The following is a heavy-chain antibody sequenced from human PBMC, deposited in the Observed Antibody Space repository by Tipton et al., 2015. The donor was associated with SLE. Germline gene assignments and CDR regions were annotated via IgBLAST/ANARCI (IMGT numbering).Heavy chain of an antibody. J-gene: IGHJ6*03. Sequence: TLSLTCAVYGGSFSDYYWSWIRQPPGKGLEWIGKINHSGSTNYNPSLKSRVTISVDTSKNQFSLKLSSVTAADAAVYYCARGGLTYGYYYYMDVWGKGTTVTVSS. D-gene: IGHD2-21*02. CDR1: GGSFSDYY. CDR2: INHSGST. V-gene: IGHV4-34*01. CDR3: ARGGLTYGYYYYMDV.